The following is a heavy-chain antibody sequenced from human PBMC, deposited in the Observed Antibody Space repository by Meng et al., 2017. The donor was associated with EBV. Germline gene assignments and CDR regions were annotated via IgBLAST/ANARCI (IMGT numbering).Heavy chain of an antibody. V-gene: IGHV1-2*06. D-gene: IGHD6-13*01. CDR2: INPNSGGT. Sequence: QGQLGRAGVEGKKPGASVKVSCKASGYTFTGYYMHWVRQAPGQGLEWMGRINPNSGGTNYAQKFQGRVTMTRDTSISTAYMELSRLRSDDTAVYYCAKGADLAAAGTFWFDPWGQGTLVTVSS. J-gene: IGHJ5*02. CDR3: AKGADLAAAGTFWFDP. CDR1: GYTFTGYY.